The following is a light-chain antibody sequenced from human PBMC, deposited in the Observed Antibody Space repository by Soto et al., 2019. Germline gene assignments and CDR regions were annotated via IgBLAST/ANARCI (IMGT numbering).Light chain of an antibody. CDR3: CSYAGSSLYV. V-gene: IGLV2-11*01. J-gene: IGLJ1*01. CDR2: DVS. Sequence: QSALTQPRSVSGSPGQSVTISCTGTSSDVGGYNYVSWYQQHPGKAPKLMIYDVSKRPSGVPDRFSGSKSGNTASLTISGLRAEDEADYYCCSYAGSSLYVFGTGTKVTVL. CDR1: SSDVGGYNY.